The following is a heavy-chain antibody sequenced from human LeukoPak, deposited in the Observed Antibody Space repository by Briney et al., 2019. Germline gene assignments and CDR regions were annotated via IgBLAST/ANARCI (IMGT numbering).Heavy chain of an antibody. V-gene: IGHV1-18*01. J-gene: IGHJ3*02. CDR3: AREVLGYYYDSSGYGRNDAFDI. CDR1: GYTFTSYG. Sequence: APVKVSCKASGYTFTSYGISWVRQAPGQGLEWMGWISAYNGNTNYAQKLQGRVTMTTDTSTSTAYMELRSLRSDDTAVYYCAREVLGYYYDSSGYGRNDAFDIWGQGTMVTVSS. CDR2: ISAYNGNT. D-gene: IGHD3-22*01.